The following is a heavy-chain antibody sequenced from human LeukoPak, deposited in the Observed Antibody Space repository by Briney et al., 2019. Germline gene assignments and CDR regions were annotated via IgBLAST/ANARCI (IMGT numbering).Heavy chain of an antibody. Sequence: PGGSLRLSCAASGFTFSSYSKNWVRQAPGKGLEWVSSISSSSSYIYYADSVKGRFTISRDNAKNSLYLQMNSLRAEDTAVYYCARGGYNWNDLDYRGQGTLVTVSS. J-gene: IGHJ4*02. D-gene: IGHD1-1*01. V-gene: IGHV3-21*01. CDR3: ARGGYNWNDLDY. CDR2: ISSSSSYI. CDR1: GFTFSSYS.